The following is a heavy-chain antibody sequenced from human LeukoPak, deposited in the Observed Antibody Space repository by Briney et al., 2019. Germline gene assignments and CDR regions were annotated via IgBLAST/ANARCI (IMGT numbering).Heavy chain of an antibody. V-gene: IGHV3-23*01. CDR2: ISGGGGTT. D-gene: IGHD2-15*01. CDR1: GFSFGSYA. J-gene: IGHJ6*02. Sequence: GGSLRLSCAASGFSFGSYAMSWVRQAPGKGLEWVSAISGGGGTTYYADSVKGRFTISRDNSKNTLYLQMNSLRAEDTAVYYCAKGLGCSGGSCPRVYYGMDVWGQGTTVTVSS. CDR3: AKGLGCSGGSCPRVYYGMDV.